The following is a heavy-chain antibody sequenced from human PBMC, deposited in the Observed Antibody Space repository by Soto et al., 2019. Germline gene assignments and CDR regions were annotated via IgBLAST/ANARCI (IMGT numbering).Heavy chain of an antibody. CDR1: VFTFSIYS. D-gene: IGHD2-2*01. V-gene: IGHV3-30-3*01. CDR2: ISYDGSNK. J-gene: IGHJ4*02. Sequence: GGSLRVSGAASVFTFSIYSVNWVRQAPGKGLEWLALISYDGSNKYYADSVKGRFTISRDSSKNTLYLQMNSLRAADTAVYYCGRCSSTSCHLGSDYWGQGTLVTVSS. CDR3: GRCSSTSCHLGSDY.